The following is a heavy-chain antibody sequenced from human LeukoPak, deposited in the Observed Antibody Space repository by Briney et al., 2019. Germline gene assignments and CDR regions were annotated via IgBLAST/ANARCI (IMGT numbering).Heavy chain of an antibody. Sequence: SETLSLTCAVYGGSFSGYYWSWIRQSPGKGLEWIGEISHRGTTNYNPSLKSRVTLSVDTSKNQFFLKLSSVTAADTAEYYCASSSSTTAWSLDSWGQGTLVTVSS. CDR1: GGSFSGYY. CDR3: ASSSSTTAWSLDS. CDR2: ISHRGTT. D-gene: IGHD5/OR15-5a*01. V-gene: IGHV4-34*01. J-gene: IGHJ4*02.